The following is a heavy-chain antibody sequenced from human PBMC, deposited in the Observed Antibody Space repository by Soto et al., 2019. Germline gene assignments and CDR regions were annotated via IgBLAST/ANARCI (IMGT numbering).Heavy chain of an antibody. CDR2: MSAYNGNT. J-gene: IGHJ4*02. CDR3: ARAGTPIDY. Sequence: QVQLVQSGAEVKKPGASVKVSCKASGYTFTNFGISWVRQAPGQGREWMGWMSAYNGNTNYAQKFQGRVTMTTDTSTSTAYMEVRILAFYATAVYFSARAGTPIDYWGQGPLVTVSS. D-gene: IGHD3-10*01. V-gene: IGHV1-18*01. CDR1: GYTFTNFG.